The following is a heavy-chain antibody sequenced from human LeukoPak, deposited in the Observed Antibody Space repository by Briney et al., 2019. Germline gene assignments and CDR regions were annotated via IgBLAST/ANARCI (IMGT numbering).Heavy chain of an antibody. D-gene: IGHD3-3*01. CDR2: INHSGST. J-gene: IGHJ4*02. CDR3: ATSPYYDFWSGYYRDY. Sequence: SETLSLTCAVYGGSFSGYYWSWIRQPPGKGLEWIGEINHSGSTNYNPSLKSRGTISVDTSKNQFSLKLSSVTAADTAVYYCATSPYYDFWSGYYRDYWGQGTLVTVSS. V-gene: IGHV4-34*01. CDR1: GGSFSGYY.